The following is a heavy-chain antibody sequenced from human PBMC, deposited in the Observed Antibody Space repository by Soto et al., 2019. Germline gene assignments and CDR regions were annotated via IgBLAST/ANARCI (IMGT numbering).Heavy chain of an antibody. V-gene: IGHV3-23*01. J-gene: IGHJ4*02. CDR2: MSGSRGYT. CDR1: GFTFSTQV. D-gene: IGHD2-2*01. Sequence: EVQLLESGGGLVQPGGSLRLSCAASGFTFSTQVMSWVRQAPGKGLEWVSAMSGSRGYTYYADSVKGRFTISRDNSKNTLYLQMTSLRAEDTAVYYVTKISCSSINCYVVSRAGSYFDSWGKVTLVIVSS. CDR3: TKISCSSINCYVVSRAGSYFDS.